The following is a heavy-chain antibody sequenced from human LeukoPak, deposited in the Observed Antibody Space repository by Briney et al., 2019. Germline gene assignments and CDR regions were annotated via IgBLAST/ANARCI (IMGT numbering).Heavy chain of an antibody. CDR1: GFTFSNCA. D-gene: IGHD1-14*01. Sequence: GGSLRLSCAASGFTFSNCAMSWVRQAPGKGLEWVSGIDPSGTYTYYADSVKGRFTISRDNSKNTLYLQLNSLRAEDTAAYYCAKGPERSDRGYSDYWGQGTLVTVSS. V-gene: IGHV3-23*01. CDR2: IDPSGTYT. J-gene: IGHJ4*02. CDR3: AKGPERSDRGYSDY.